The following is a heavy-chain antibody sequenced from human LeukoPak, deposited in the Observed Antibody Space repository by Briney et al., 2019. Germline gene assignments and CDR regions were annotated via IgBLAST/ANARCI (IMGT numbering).Heavy chain of an antibody. V-gene: IGHV4-4*07. Sequence: SETLSLTCTGSGGSISSYYWSWIRQPAGKGLEWIGRIYTSGSTNYNPSLKSRVTMSVDTSKNQFSLKLSSVTAADTAVYYCASEYYDFWSGYGLAFDIWGQGTMVTVSS. J-gene: IGHJ3*02. CDR3: ASEYYDFWSGYGLAFDI. CDR1: GGSISSYY. D-gene: IGHD3-3*01. CDR2: IYTSGST.